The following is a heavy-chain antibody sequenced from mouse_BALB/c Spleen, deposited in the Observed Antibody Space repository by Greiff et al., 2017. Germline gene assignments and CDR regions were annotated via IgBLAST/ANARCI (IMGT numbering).Heavy chain of an antibody. V-gene: IGHV5-17*02. CDR2: ISSGSSTI. CDR3: ATPYYYGSSYFAY. D-gene: IGHD1-1*01. CDR1: GFTFSSFG. Sequence: EVKLQESGGGLVQPGGSRKLSCAASGFTFSSFGMHWVRQAPEKGLEWVAYISSGSSTIYYADTVKGRFTISRDNPKNTLFLQMTSLRSEDTAMYYCATPYYYGSSYFAYWGQGTLVTVSA. J-gene: IGHJ3*01.